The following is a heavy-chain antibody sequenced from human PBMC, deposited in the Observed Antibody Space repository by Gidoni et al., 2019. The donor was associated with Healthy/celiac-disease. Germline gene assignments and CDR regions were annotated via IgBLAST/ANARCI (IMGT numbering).Heavy chain of an antibody. CDR2: ISGSGGST. J-gene: IGHJ4*02. D-gene: IGHD5-12*01. CDR1: GFTFSSYA. CDR3: AKDPAPRDGYKPYYFDY. Sequence: EVQLLESGGGLVQPGGSLRLSCAASGFTFSSYAMSWVRQAPGKGLEWVSAISGSGGSTYYADSVKGRFTISRDNSKNTLYLQMNSLRAEDTAVYYCAKDPAPRDGYKPYYFDYWGQGTLVTVSS. V-gene: IGHV3-23*01.